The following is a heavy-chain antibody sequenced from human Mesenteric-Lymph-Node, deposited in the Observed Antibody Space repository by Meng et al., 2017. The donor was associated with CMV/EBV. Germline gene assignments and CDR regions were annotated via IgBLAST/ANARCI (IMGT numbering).Heavy chain of an antibody. V-gene: IGHV1-24*01. Sequence: ASVKVSCKVSGYTLTELSMHWVRQAPGKGLEWMGGFDPEDGETIYAQKFQGRVTMTEDTSTDTAYMEVSSLTSEDTAVYYCARESLEYCNSPTCHYYFDFWGQGSLVTVSS. D-gene: IGHD2/OR15-2a*01. CDR3: ARESLEYCNSPTCHYYFDF. J-gene: IGHJ4*02. CDR1: GYTLTELS. CDR2: FDPEDGET.